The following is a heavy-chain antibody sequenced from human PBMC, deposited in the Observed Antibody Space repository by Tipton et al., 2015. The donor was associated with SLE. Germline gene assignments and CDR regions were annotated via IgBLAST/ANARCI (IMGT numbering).Heavy chain of an antibody. CDR3: ARGMVTWRGAILGVDV. V-gene: IGHV4-4*02. J-gene: IGHJ6*02. Sequence: TLSLTCTVSGGSITSDNWWSWVRQPPGKGLEWIGEIYHTGSTKYNPSLKSRVTMSVDTAKKQFSLKLTSVTAADTAVYYCARGMVTWRGAILGVDVWGQGTTVNVSS. CDR2: IYHTGST. D-gene: IGHD2-21*02. CDR1: GGSITSDNW.